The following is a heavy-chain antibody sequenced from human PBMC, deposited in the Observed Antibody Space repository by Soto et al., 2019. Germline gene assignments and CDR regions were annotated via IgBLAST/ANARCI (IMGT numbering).Heavy chain of an antibody. CDR3: ARGTYYYDSSGTPFDP. CDR2: ISAYNGNT. CDR1: GYTFTSYG. J-gene: IGHJ5*02. V-gene: IGHV1-18*01. D-gene: IGHD3-22*01. Sequence: ASVKVSCKASGYTFTSYGISWVLQAPGQGLEWMGWISAYNGNTNYAQKLQGRVTMTTDTSTSTAYMELRSLRSDDTAVYYCARGTYYYDSSGTPFDPWGQGTLVTVSS.